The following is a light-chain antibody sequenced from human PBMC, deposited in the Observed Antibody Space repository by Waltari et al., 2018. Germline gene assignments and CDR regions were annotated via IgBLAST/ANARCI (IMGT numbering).Light chain of an antibody. CDR2: WAS. Sequence: DIVMTQSPDSLAVSLGERATINCKSSQSVLYTSDNKNSLAWYQQRPGPPPKLLIYWASTPVSGVPDRFSGSGSGTDFTLPISSLQAEDVAVYYCQQYYGTPQFTFGPGTRVDIK. V-gene: IGKV4-1*01. CDR1: QSVLYTSDNKNS. J-gene: IGKJ3*01. CDR3: QQYYGTPQFT.